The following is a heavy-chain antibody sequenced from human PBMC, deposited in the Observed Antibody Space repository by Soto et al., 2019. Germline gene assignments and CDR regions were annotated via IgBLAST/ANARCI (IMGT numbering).Heavy chain of an antibody. D-gene: IGHD6-13*01. CDR1: GGSISSSSYY. CDR2: IYYSGST. V-gene: IGHV4-39*01. J-gene: IGHJ2*01. CDR3: ARLGIAAARWYFDL. Sequence: QLQLQESGPGLVKPSETLSLTCTVSGGSISSSSYYWGWIRQPPGKGLEWIGCIYYSGSTYYNPSLKSRVTISVDTSKNQFSLKLSSVTAADTAVYYCARLGIAAARWYFDLWGRGTLVTVSS.